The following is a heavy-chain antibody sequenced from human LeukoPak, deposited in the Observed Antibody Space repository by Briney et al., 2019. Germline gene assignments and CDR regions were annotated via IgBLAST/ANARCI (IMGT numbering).Heavy chain of an antibody. J-gene: IGHJ6*02. CDR2: FDPEDGET. CDR1: GFSLTELS. D-gene: IGHD2-21*02. V-gene: IGHV1-24*01. CDR3: ATRGVTPNYYGMDV. Sequence: ASVKVSCKVSGFSLTELSMHWVRQAPGKGLEWMGGFDPEDGETIYAQKFQGRVTMTEDTSTDTAYMELSSLRSEDTAVYYCATRGVTPNYYGMDVWGPGTTVTVSS.